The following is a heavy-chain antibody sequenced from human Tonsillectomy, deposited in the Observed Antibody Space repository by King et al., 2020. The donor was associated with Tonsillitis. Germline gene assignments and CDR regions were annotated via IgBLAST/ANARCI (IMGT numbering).Heavy chain of an antibody. CDR3: ARLSRFLEWLPDY. V-gene: IGHV4-59*01. J-gene: IGHJ4*02. D-gene: IGHD3-3*01. Sequence: QLQESGPGLVKPSETLSLTCTVSVGSINNYYWSWIRQPPGKGLEWIGYIYYSGSTNYNPSLKSRVTISVDTSKNQFSLRLSSVTAADTAVYYCARLSRFLEWLPDYWGQGTLVTVSS. CDR2: IYYSGST. CDR1: VGSINNYY.